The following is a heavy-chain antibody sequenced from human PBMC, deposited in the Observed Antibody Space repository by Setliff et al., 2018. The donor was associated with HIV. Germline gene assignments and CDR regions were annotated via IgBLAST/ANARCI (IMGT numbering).Heavy chain of an antibody. CDR2: IFYTGNT. CDR1: GGSISSYF. V-gene: IGHV4-59*08. Sequence: SETLSLTCTVSGGSISSYFWSWIRQSPGKGLGWIAFIFYTGNTKYNPSLRSRVSMSVDTSNNKFSLNLTSLTAADTAVYYCARLGRSSTGPLWGQGTLLTVSS. J-gene: IGHJ4*02. D-gene: IGHD2-2*01. CDR3: ARLGRSSTGPL.